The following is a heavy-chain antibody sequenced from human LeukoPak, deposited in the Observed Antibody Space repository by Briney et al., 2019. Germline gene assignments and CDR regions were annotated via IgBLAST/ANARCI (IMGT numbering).Heavy chain of an antibody. J-gene: IGHJ4*02. CDR1: GFTFSSYG. Sequence: QSGGSLRLSCAASGFTFSSYGMSWVRQAPGKGLEWVSAISGSGGSTYYADSVKGRFTISRDNSKNTLYLQMNSLRAEDTAVYYCAKSLRHIVVVTAIDYWGQGTLVTVSS. V-gene: IGHV3-23*01. CDR3: AKSLRHIVVVTAIDY. D-gene: IGHD2-21*02. CDR2: ISGSGGST.